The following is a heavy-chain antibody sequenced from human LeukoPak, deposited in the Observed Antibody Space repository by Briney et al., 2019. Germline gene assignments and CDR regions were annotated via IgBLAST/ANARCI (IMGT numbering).Heavy chain of an antibody. D-gene: IGHD6-25*01. CDR1: GYTFTSYG. CDR2: ISAYNGNT. Sequence: APVKVFCKASGYTFTSYGISWVRQAPGQGLEWMGWISAYNGNTNYAQKLQGRVTMTTDTSTSTAYMELRSLRSDDTAVYYCAREKFTTESRSDYYYGMDVWGQGTTVTVSS. CDR3: AREKFTTESRSDYYYGMDV. J-gene: IGHJ6*02. V-gene: IGHV1-18*01.